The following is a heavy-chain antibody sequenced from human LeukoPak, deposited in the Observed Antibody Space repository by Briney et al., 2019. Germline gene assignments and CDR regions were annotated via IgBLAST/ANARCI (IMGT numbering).Heavy chain of an antibody. J-gene: IGHJ4*02. V-gene: IGHV4-39*07. Sequence: SETLSLTCTVSGGSISSSSYYWGWIRQPPGKGLEWIGSIYYSGSTYYNPSLKSRVTIAVDTSKNQFSLKLSSVTAADTAVYYCARETSNCLFDYWGQGTLVTVSS. CDR3: ARETSNCLFDY. CDR1: GGSISSSSYY. CDR2: IYYSGST. D-gene: IGHD7-27*01.